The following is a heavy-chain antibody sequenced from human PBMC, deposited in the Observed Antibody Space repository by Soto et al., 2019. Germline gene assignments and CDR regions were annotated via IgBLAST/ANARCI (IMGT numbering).Heavy chain of an antibody. D-gene: IGHD6-13*01. CDR3: ARDSQQQLVPMNYFDY. Sequence: GGSLRLSCAVSGFTFRRKWMHWVRQVPGKGLVWVSRINEDGSNATYADSVKGRFTISRDNAKNTLYLQMNSLRAEDTAVYYCARDSQQQLVPMNYFDYWGKGTPVTVSS. CDR1: GFTFRRKW. J-gene: IGHJ4*02. V-gene: IGHV3-74*01. CDR2: INEDGSNA.